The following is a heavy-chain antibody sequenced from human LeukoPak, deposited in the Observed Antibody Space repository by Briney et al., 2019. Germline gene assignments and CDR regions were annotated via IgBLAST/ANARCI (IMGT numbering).Heavy chain of an antibody. V-gene: IGHV4-59*01. Sequence: SETLSLTCTVSGGSISSYYWSWIRQPPGKGLEWIGYIYYSGSTNYNPSLKSRVTISVDTSKNQFSLKLSSVTAADTAVYYCARVIGYDSSGYHHGAFDIWGQGTMVTVSS. D-gene: IGHD3-22*01. CDR2: IYYSGST. CDR3: ARVIGYDSSGYHHGAFDI. CDR1: GGSISSYY. J-gene: IGHJ3*02.